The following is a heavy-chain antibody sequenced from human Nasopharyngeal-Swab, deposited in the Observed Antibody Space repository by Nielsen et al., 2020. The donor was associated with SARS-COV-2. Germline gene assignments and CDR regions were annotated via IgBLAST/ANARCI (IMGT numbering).Heavy chain of an antibody. CDR1: GFTFSSYW. J-gene: IGHJ4*02. CDR2: IKQDGSEK. V-gene: IGHV3-7*01. D-gene: IGHD6-13*01. CDR3: ATCGGSSWYFDY. Sequence: GESLKISCAASGFTFSSYWMSWVRQAPGKGLEWVANIKQDGSEKYYVDSAKGRFTISRDNAENSLYLQMNSLRAEDTAVYYCATCGGSSWYFDYWGQGTLVTVSS.